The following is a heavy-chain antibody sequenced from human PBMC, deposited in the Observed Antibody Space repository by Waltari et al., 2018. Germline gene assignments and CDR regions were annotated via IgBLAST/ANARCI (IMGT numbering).Heavy chain of an antibody. CDR3: AHSSGSYLIAFDY. J-gene: IGHJ4*02. V-gene: IGHV2-5*01. CDR2: LYWIDDK. CDR1: GFSLRTSGVG. D-gene: IGHD1-26*01. Sequence: QITLKESGPTLVKPTQTLTLTCTFSGFSLRTSGVGVGWIRQPPGKALAWLAPLYWIDDKRYSPALKSRLTNNKNTSKNQVVLRMTNMDPVDTAREYCAHSSGSYLIAFDYWGQGTLVTVSS.